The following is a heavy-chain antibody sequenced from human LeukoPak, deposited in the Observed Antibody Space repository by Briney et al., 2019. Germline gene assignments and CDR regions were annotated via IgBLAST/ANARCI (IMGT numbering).Heavy chain of an antibody. V-gene: IGHV1-69*04. J-gene: IGHJ4*02. D-gene: IGHD7-27*01. CDR2: IIPVLGIL. CDR3: AIQPWGSGSYYFAF. CDR1: GGTFSSFA. Sequence: SSVKVSCKASGGTFSSFAINWVRQAPGQGLEWMGRIIPVLGILNYAQNFQDRVIFTADKSTSTVYMDLSSLKSEDTAVYYCAIQPWGSGSYYFAFWGQGTLVTVSS.